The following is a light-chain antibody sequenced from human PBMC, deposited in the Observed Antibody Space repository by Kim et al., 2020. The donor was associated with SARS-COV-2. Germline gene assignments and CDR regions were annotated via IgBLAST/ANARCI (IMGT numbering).Light chain of an antibody. CDR3: QQLKTYPQT. CDR2: VAS. V-gene: IGKV1-9*01. CDR1: QDINNY. J-gene: IGKJ2*01. Sequence: GDRVTITCRTSQDINNYLAWYQQKPGKAPKLLIYVASTLRSGVPSRFRGSGSGTDFTLTISSLQPEDFATYYCQQLKTYPQTFGQGTKLEI.